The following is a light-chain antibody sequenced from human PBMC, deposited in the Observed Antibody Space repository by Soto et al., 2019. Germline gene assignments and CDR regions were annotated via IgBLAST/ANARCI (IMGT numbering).Light chain of an antibody. CDR3: QQYGSSHLT. J-gene: IGKJ4*01. CDR1: QSVSSSY. Sequence: EIVLTQSPGTLSLSPGERATLSCRASQSVSSSYLAWYQQKPGQAPRLLIYGASSRATGIPDRFSGSGSGTDFTLTISRPEPEDFAVYYCQQYGSSHLTFGGGTKVEIK. V-gene: IGKV3-20*01. CDR2: GAS.